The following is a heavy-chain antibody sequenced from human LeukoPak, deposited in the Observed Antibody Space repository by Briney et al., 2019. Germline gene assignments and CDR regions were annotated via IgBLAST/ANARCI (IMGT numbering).Heavy chain of an antibody. CDR3: ARGWYSFDY. CDR1: GHSISSGYY. CDR2: IYHSGST. Sequence: PSETLSLTCTVSGHSISSGYYWGWIRQPPGKGLEWIRSIYHSGSTYYNPSLKSRVTISVDTSKSQFSLKLNSVTAADTAVYFCARGWYSFDYWGQGTLVTVSS. J-gene: IGHJ4*02. V-gene: IGHV4-38-2*02. D-gene: IGHD6-19*01.